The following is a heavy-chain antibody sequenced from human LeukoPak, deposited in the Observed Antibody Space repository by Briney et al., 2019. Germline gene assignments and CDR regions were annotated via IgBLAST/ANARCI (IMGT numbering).Heavy chain of an antibody. V-gene: IGHV3-53*01. CDR1: GFTVSSNY. D-gene: IGHD3/OR15-3a*01. J-gene: IGHJ4*02. CDR2: IYSGGST. Sequence: PGGSLRLSLPASGFTVSSNYMSWVRQAPGEGLEWVSVIYSGGSTYYPASVKGRFTISRDNSKNTLYLQMNSLRAEDTAVYYCALDSGPYYFDYWGQGTLVTVSS. CDR3: ALDSGPYYFDY.